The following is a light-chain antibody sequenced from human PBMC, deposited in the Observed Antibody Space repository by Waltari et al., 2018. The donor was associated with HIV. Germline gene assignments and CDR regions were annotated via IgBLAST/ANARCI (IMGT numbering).Light chain of an antibody. J-gene: IGKJ1*01. CDR1: QSVSSN. CDR2: SAS. V-gene: IGKV3-15*01. Sequence: EIVMTQAPATMSVSPGERATLHCRASQSVSSNLAWYQQKPGQAPRLLIYSASTRATGVPSRFSGSGSGTEFTLTISSLHSEDFAVYYCQQYNNWPPWTFGQGTKVAIK. CDR3: QQYNNWPPWT.